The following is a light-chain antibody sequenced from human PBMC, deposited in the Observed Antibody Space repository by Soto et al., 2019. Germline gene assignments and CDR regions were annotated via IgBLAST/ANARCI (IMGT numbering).Light chain of an antibody. CDR2: DVS. J-gene: IGLJ1*01. CDR3: SSYTSSSTFPYV. V-gene: IGLV2-14*01. Sequence: QSALTQPASVSGSPGQSITISCTGTSSDVGGYNYVSWYQQHPGKAPKLMIYDVSNRPSGVSNRFSGSKSGNTASLTISGLQAEDEAGYYCSSYTSSSTFPYVFGTGTKLTVL. CDR1: SSDVGGYNY.